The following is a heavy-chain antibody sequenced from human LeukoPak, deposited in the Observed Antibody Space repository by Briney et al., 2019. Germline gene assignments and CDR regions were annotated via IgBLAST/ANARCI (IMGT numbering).Heavy chain of an antibody. D-gene: IGHD3-10*01. Sequence: SETLSLTWTVSGGSISSYYWSWIRQPPGKGLEWIGYIYYSGSTNYNPSLKSRVTISVDTSKNQFSLKLSSVTAADTAVYYCARDLGSGSPPDYWGQGTLVTVSS. V-gene: IGHV4-59*01. CDR2: IYYSGST. CDR3: ARDLGSGSPPDY. CDR1: GGSISSYY. J-gene: IGHJ4*02.